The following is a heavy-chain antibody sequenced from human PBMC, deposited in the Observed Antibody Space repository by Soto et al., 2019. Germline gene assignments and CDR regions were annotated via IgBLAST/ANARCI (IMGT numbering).Heavy chain of an antibody. D-gene: IGHD1-26*01. J-gene: IGHJ4*02. CDR3: ARDGGRHSGGIDY. CDR2: IIPIFGTA. Sequence: QVQLVQSGAEVKKPGSSVKVSCKASGGTFSSYSINWVRQAPGQGLEWMGEIIPIFGTANYAQKFQGRVTSTADQSTSTVYLELTSLRSEDRAVYYCARDGGRHSGGIDYWGQGTVVTVSS. CDR1: GGTFSSYS. V-gene: IGHV1-69*01.